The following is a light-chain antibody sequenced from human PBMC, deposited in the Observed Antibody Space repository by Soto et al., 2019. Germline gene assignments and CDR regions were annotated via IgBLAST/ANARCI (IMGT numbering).Light chain of an antibody. CDR1: QSVSNN. CDR2: GAS. Sequence: IVMTQSPATLSVSPGEGATLSCRASQSVSNNLAWYQQKPGQAPRLLIYGASARATAIPARFSGSGSGTEFTLTISSLQSEDFAVYYCQQYNNWPPKFTFGQGTKLEIK. J-gene: IGKJ2*01. V-gene: IGKV3-15*01. CDR3: QQYNNWPPKFT.